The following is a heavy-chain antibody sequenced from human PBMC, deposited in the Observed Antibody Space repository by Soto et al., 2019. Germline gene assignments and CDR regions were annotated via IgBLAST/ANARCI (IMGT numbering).Heavy chain of an antibody. Sequence: QVQLVESGGGVVQPGRSLRLSCAASGFTFSSYAMHWVRQAPGKGLEWVAVISYDGSNKYYADSVKGRFTISRDNSKNTLSLKMNSLRAEDTAVYSCARGFRRGGSSGYYYYGMDVLGQGTTVTVSS. CDR2: ISYDGSNK. D-gene: IGHD1-26*01. CDR1: GFTFSSYA. CDR3: ARGFRRGGSSGYYYYGMDV. V-gene: IGHV3-30-3*01. J-gene: IGHJ6*02.